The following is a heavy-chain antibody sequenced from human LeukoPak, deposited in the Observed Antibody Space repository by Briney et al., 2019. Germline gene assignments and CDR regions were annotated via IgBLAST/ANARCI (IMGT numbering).Heavy chain of an antibody. CDR3: AKGPSLASHYYYYCYMEV. J-gene: IGHJ6*03. CDR1: GFTFDDYA. CDR2: ISWDGGST. D-gene: IGHD1-26*01. V-gene: IGHV3-43D*04. Sequence: GGCLRLSCAGSGFTFDDYAMHWVHQASGKGLVWVCLISWDGGSTYYADSVKGRFTISRDNNKNYLYLLMNSLRADDTALYYYAKGPSLASHYYYYCYMEVLDKGTAFTVSS.